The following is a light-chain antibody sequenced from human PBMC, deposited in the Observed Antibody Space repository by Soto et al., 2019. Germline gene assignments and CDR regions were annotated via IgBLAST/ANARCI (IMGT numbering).Light chain of an antibody. V-gene: IGKV3-20*01. CDR3: QQYGSSLGVT. CDR2: GAS. CDR1: QSVDNSY. J-gene: IGKJ4*01. Sequence: EIVLTQSPGTLSLSPGERATLSGRASQSVDNSYVAGFPPKPGQAPRPLIYGASSRATGIPDRFSGSGSGTDFTLTISRLEPEDFAVYYCQQYGSSLGVTCGGGTKV.